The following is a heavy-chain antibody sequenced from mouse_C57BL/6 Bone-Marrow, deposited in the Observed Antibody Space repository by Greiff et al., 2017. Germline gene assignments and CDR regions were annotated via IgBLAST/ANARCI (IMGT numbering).Heavy chain of an antibody. CDR2: ISSGSSTI. V-gene: IGHV5-17*01. J-gene: IGHJ3*01. Sequence: EVKVVESGGGLVKPGGSLKLSCAASGFTFSDYGMHWVRQASEKGLEWVAYISSGSSTIYYADKVKGRFTISRDNAKNTLFLQMTSLRSEDTAMYYCARGKPAWFTYWGQGTLVTVSA. CDR1: GFTFSDYG. CDR3: ARGKPAWFTY.